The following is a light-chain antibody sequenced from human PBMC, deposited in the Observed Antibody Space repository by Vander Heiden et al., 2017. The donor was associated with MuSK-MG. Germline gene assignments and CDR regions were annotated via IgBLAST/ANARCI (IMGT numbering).Light chain of an antibody. J-gene: IGLJ2*01. CDR2: DVS. V-gene: IGLV2-14*03. CDR1: SSDVGGYNY. CDR3: SSYTSTNTQV. Sequence: QSALTQPASLSGSPGQSITISCTGTSSDVGGYNYVSWYQRHPDKAPKLMIYDVSDRPSGISDRFSGSKSGNTASLTISGLQAEDEADYYCSSYTSTNTQVFGGGTKLTVL.